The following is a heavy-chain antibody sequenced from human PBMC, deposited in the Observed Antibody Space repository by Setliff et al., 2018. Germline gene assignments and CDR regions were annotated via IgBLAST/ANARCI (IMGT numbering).Heavy chain of an antibody. CDR1: GGSFSGYY. J-gene: IGHJ6*03. CDR2: ISWDGGST. D-gene: IGHD3-22*01. CDR3: AKRDYYDSSGYLLPYMDV. Sequence: ETLSLTCAVYGGSFSGYYWSWVRQAPGKGLEWVSLISWDGGSTYYADSVKGRFTISRDNSKNTLYLQMNSLRAEDTAVYYCAKRDYYDSSGYLLPYMDVWGKGTTVTVSS. V-gene: IGHV3-23*01.